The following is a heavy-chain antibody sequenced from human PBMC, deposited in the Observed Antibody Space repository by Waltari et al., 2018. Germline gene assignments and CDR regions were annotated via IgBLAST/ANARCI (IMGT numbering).Heavy chain of an antibody. V-gene: IGHV3-23*03. J-gene: IGHJ4*02. CDR1: GFTFSSYA. CDR2: IYSGGST. D-gene: IGHD3-10*01. CDR3: ARGPGGSGSYYDY. Sequence: EVQLLESGGGLVQPGGSLRLSCAASGFTFSSYAMSWVRQAPGKGLEWVSVIYSGGSTYYADSVKGRFTISRDNSKNTLYLQMNSLRAEDTAVYYCARGPGGSGSYYDYWGQGTLVTVSS.